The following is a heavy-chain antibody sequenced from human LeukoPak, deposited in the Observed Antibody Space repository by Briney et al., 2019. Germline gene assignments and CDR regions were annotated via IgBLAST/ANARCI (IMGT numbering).Heavy chain of an antibody. D-gene: IGHD6-13*01. V-gene: IGHV3-30*02. CDR3: AKDWVERGDY. Sequence: PGGSLRLSCAASGFTFSSYGMHWVRQAPGKGLEWVAFIRYDGSNKYHADSVKGRFTISRDKSKNTLYLQMNSLRAEDTAVYYCAKDWVERGDYWGQGTLVTVSS. CDR1: GFTFSSYG. J-gene: IGHJ4*02. CDR2: IRYDGSNK.